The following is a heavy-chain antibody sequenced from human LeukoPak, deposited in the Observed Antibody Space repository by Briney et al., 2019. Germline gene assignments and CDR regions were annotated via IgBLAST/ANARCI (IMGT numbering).Heavy chain of an antibody. CDR3: AREDSSSWPFDY. J-gene: IGHJ4*02. Sequence: SVKVSCKASGGTFSSYAISWVRQAPGQGLEWMGRIIPIFGTANYAQKFQGRVTITTDESTSTAYMELSRLRSEDTAVYYCAREDSSSWPFDYWGQGTLVTVSS. CDR1: GGTFSSYA. V-gene: IGHV1-69*05. D-gene: IGHD6-13*01. CDR2: IIPIFGTA.